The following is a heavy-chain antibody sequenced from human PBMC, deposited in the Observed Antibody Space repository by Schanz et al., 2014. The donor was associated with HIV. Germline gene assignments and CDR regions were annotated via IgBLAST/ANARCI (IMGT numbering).Heavy chain of an antibody. Sequence: VQLVESGGGLVEPGGSLRLSCEASGFTFSSHAMHWVRQAPGKGLEWVSLISGSGGNTYYADSVKGRFTISRDISKNTLYLQMNSLRAEDTAVYYCAKEEQQLGGVGGYHFDYWGQGTLVTVSS. V-gene: IGHV3-23*04. D-gene: IGHD6-13*01. CDR3: AKEEQQLGGVGGYHFDY. CDR2: ISGSGGNT. J-gene: IGHJ4*02. CDR1: GFTFSSHA.